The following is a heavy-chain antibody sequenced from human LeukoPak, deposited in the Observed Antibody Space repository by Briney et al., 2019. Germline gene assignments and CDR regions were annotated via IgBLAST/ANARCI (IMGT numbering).Heavy chain of an antibody. V-gene: IGHV1-2*04. CDR2: INPNSGGT. J-gene: IGHJ6*02. CDR3: ARDLGGPSGLYGRDYYYGMDV. CDR1: GYTFTGYY. Sequence: ASVKVSCKASGYTFTGYYMHWVRQAPGQGLEWMGWINPNSGGTNYAQKFQGWVTMTRDTSISTASMELSRLRSDDTAVYYCARDLGGPSGLYGRDYYYGMDVWGQGTTVTVSS. D-gene: IGHD6-19*01.